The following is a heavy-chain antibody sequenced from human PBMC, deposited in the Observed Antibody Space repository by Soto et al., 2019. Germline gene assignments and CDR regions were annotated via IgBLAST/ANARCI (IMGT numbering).Heavy chain of an antibody. Sequence: QVQLVESGGGVVQPGRSLRLSCAASGFTFSSYGMHWVRQAPGKGLEWVAVISYDGSNKYYADSVKGRFTISRDNSKNSVYLQMNSLRAEDTAVYYCANNRFYGSGSNEFDYWGQGTLVTVSS. D-gene: IGHD3-10*01. CDR3: ANNRFYGSGSNEFDY. CDR2: ISYDGSNK. CDR1: GFTFSSYG. V-gene: IGHV3-30*18. J-gene: IGHJ4*02.